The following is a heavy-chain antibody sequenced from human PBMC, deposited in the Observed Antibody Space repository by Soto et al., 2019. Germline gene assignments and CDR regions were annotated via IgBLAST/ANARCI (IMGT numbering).Heavy chain of an antibody. CDR1: GYTFTSYA. Sequence: SVKVSCKASGYTFTSYAMHWVRQAPGQRLEWMGWINTGNGNTKYSQKFQDRVTITRDTSASTAYMELSSLRSEDTAVYSCARDQIAVAGPFDYWGQGTLVTVSA. CDR3: ARDQIAVAGPFDY. V-gene: IGHV1-3*04. J-gene: IGHJ4*02. D-gene: IGHD6-19*01. CDR2: INTGNGNT.